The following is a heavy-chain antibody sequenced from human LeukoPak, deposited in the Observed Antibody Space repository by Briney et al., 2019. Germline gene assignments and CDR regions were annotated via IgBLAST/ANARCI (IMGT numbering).Heavy chain of an antibody. J-gene: IGHJ4*02. Sequence: GRSLRLSCASSGFTFSNFGMHWVRQAPGKGLEWVAVISYDGSNKYYADSVKGRFTVSREDAKNSLYLQMNSLRAGDTAVYYCVREAREYHYTYFDYWGQGSLVTVSS. CDR1: GFTFSNFG. CDR3: VREAREYHYTYFDY. CDR2: ISYDGSNK. D-gene: IGHD4-11*01. V-gene: IGHV3-30*03.